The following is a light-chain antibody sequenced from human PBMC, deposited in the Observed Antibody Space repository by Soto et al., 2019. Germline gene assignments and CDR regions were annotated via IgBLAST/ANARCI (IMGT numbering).Light chain of an antibody. J-gene: IGLJ3*02. CDR3: SSYAGSNSWV. CDR2: EVN. Sequence: QSALTQPPSASGSPGQSVTISCTGTSSDVGGYNYVSWYQQHPAKAPKLMIYEVNKRPSGVPDRFSGSKSGNTASLTVSGLQAGDEADYYCSSYAGSNSWVFGGGTKLTVL. CDR1: SSDVGGYNY. V-gene: IGLV2-8*01.